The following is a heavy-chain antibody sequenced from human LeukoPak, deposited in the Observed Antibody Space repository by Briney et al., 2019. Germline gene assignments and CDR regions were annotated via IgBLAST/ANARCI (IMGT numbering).Heavy chain of an antibody. CDR2: MNPNSGGT. CDR3: ARDKLGLGELSLYDQ. D-gene: IGHD3-16*02. Sequence: GASVTVSCKSSGYTLTVYYMHWVRQAPGQGLEWMGWMNPNSGGTKYAQKFQGRVTMTRDTSISTAYMELSRLRSDDTAMYYCARDKLGLGELSLYDQWGQGTLVTVFS. J-gene: IGHJ5*02. V-gene: IGHV1-2*02. CDR1: GYTLTVYY.